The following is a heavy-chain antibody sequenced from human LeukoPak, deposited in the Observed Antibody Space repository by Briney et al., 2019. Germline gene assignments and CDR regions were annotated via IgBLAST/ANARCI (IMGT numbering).Heavy chain of an antibody. Sequence: GGSLRLSCAASGFTFSSYAMNWVRQAPGKGLEWVSATGSTGVCTFYADSVKGRFTVSRDNSKNTLSLQMNSLRAEDTAVYYCAKDPGVVPAHYFDYWGQGILVTVSS. V-gene: IGHV3-23*01. CDR2: TGSTGVCT. CDR3: AKDPGVVPAHYFDY. D-gene: IGHD2-2*01. CDR1: GFTFSSYA. J-gene: IGHJ4*02.